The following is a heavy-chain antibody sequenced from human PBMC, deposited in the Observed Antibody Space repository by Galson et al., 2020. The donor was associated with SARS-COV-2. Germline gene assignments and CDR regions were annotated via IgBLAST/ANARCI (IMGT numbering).Heavy chain of an antibody. CDR3: ARRRYYDVLTGYIVDV. Sequence: ASVKVSCKASGYTLTDYYIHWVRQAPGQGLEWMGWINPKSGGTNYAQKFEGRVTMTRDTSITTAYMELGRLRADDTAVYYCARRRYYDVLTGYIVDVWGQGTMVTVSS. D-gene: IGHD3-9*01. CDR2: INPKSGGT. CDR1: GYTLTDYY. J-gene: IGHJ6*02. V-gene: IGHV1-2*02.